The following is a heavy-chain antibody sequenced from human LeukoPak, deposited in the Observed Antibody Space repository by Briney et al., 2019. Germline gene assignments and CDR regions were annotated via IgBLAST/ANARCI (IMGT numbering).Heavy chain of an antibody. V-gene: IGHV3-48*04. CDR1: GFTFTAYT. CDR3: AELGITMIGGV. J-gene: IGHJ6*04. CDR2: ISSSGSTI. D-gene: IGHD3-10*02. Sequence: GGSLRLSCAASGFTFTAYTINWVRQAPGKGLEWVSYISSSGSTIYYADSVKGRFTISRDNAKNSLYLQMNSLRAEDTAVYYCAELGITMIGGVWGKGTTVTISS.